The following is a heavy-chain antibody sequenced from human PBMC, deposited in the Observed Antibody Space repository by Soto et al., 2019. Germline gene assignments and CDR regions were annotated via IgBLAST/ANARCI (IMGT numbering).Heavy chain of an antibody. D-gene: IGHD6-13*01. CDR3: ARDYSSSWYDYYYYYGMDV. J-gene: IGHJ6*02. CDR1: GFTFSSYW. V-gene: IGHV3-7*01. CDR2: IKQDGSEK. Sequence: GGSLRLSCAASGFTFSSYWMSWVRQAPGKGLEWVANIKQDGSEKYYVDSVKGRFTISRDNAKNSLYLQMNSLRAEDTAVYYCARDYSSSWYDYYYYYGMDVWGQGTTVTVSS.